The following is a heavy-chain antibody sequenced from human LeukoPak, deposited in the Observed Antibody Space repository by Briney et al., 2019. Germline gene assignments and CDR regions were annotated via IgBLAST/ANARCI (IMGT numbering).Heavy chain of an antibody. J-gene: IGHJ3*02. Sequence: SETLSLTCTVSGGSISIYYWSWIRQPPGKGLEWIGYIYYSGSTNYNPSLKSRVTISADTSKNQFSLKLSSVTAADTAVYYCARHLGRARGYSYGYVRIYDAFDIWGQGTMVTVSS. CDR3: ARHLGRARGYSYGYVRIYDAFDI. D-gene: IGHD5-18*01. CDR2: IYYSGST. V-gene: IGHV4-59*08. CDR1: GGSISIYY.